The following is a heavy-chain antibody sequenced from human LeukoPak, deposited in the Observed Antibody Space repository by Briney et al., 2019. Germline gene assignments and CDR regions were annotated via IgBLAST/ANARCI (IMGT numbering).Heavy chain of an antibody. CDR2: ISSSSSYI. J-gene: IGHJ6*03. V-gene: IGHV3-21*01. Sequence: VGSLRLSCAASGFTFSSYSMNWVRQAPGKGLEWVSSISSSSSYIYYADSVKGRFTISRDNAKNSLYLQMNSLRAEDTAVYYCARANYDSSGYLYYYYMDVWGKGTTVTVSS. CDR1: GFTFSSYS. CDR3: ARANYDSSGYLYYYYMDV. D-gene: IGHD3-22*01.